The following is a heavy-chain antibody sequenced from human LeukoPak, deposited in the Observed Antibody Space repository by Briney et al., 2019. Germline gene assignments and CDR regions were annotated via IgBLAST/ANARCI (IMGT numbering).Heavy chain of an antibody. D-gene: IGHD3-10*01. Sequence: ASVKVSCKASGYTFTNYGISRVRQAPGQGLDWMGWISAYNGNKVYAQELQGRVTMTTDTSTSTAYMELSSLRSEDTAVYYCARVEMVRGVNNYYYGMDVWGQGTTVTVSS. J-gene: IGHJ6*02. CDR3: ARVEMVRGVNNYYYGMDV. V-gene: IGHV1-18*01. CDR1: GYTFTNYG. CDR2: ISAYNGNK.